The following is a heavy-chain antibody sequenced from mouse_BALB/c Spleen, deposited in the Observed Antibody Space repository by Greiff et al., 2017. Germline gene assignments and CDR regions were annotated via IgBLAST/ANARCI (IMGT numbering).Heavy chain of an antibody. CDR1: GFTFSSYA. J-gene: IGHJ3*01. D-gene: IGHD1-2*01. V-gene: IGHV5-6-5*01. Sequence: EVMLVESGGGLVKPGGSLKLSCAASGFTFSSYAMSWVRQTPEKRLEWVASISSGGSTYYPDSVKGRFTISRDNAGNILYLQMSSLRSEDTAMYYCARGDYGYWFAYWGQGTLVTVSA. CDR3: ARGDYGYWFAY. CDR2: ISSGGST.